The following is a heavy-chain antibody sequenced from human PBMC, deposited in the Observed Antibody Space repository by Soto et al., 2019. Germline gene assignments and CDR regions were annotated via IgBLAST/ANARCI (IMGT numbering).Heavy chain of an antibody. CDR2: IYDSGNT. V-gene: IGHV4-31*03. D-gene: IGHD2-2*01. CDR1: GGSISGGAYF. CDR3: ARGGLVVPTAISRFDY. Sequence: LSLTCSVSGGSISGGAYFWSWIRQHPGKALEWIGYIYDSGNTYYNPSLKSRVVISMDTSKSQFSLNLTSVTAADTAVYFCARGGLVVPTAISRFDYWGQGTLVTVSS. J-gene: IGHJ4*02.